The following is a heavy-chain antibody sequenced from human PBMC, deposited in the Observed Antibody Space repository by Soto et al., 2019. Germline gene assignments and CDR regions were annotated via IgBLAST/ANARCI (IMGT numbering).Heavy chain of an antibody. CDR2: IYPSGSM. CDR3: ARVPDY. V-gene: IGHV4-30-2*01. CDR1: GGSIRSGGYS. Sequence: QLQLQESGSGLLKPSPTLSLTCAVSGGSIRSGGYSWSWVRQPPGKGLEWFGYIYPSGSMYDNPSLTRRDTITADRSKNQFSLKRSSVTAAETAVYYCARVPDYWGQGTLGTVSS. J-gene: IGHJ4*02.